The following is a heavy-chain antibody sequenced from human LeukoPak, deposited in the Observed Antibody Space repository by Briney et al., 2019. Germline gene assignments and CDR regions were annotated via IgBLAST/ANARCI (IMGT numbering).Heavy chain of an antibody. D-gene: IGHD1-26*01. CDR2: INHSGST. Sequence: SETLSLTCAVYGGSFSGYYWSWIRQPPGKGLEWIGEINHSGSTNYNPSLKSRVTISVDTSKNQFSLKLSSVTAADTAVYYCARGKVGATTTPHYYYYYMDVWGKGTTVTVSS. V-gene: IGHV4-34*01. J-gene: IGHJ6*03. CDR1: GGSFSGYY. CDR3: ARGKVGATTTPHYYYYYMDV.